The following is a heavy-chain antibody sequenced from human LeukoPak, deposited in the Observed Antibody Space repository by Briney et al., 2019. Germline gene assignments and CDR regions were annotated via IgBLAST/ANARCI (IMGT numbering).Heavy chain of an antibody. J-gene: IGHJ3*02. V-gene: IGHV4-38-2*01. Sequence: SETLSLTCAVSGYSISSGYYWGWIRQPPGKGLEWIGSIYHSGGTYYNPSLKSRVTISVDTSKKQFSLKLSSVTAADTAVYYCARWDSGEWFHDAFDIWGQGTMVTVSS. CDR1: GYSISSGYY. CDR2: IYHSGGT. D-gene: IGHD3-3*01. CDR3: ARWDSGEWFHDAFDI.